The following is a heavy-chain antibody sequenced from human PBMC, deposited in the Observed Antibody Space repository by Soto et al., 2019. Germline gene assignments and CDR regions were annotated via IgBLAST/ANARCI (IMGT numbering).Heavy chain of an antibody. CDR3: AIDSPFFETLNFPRGYYDSSALDPDAFDI. Sequence: PGGSLRLSCAASGFTFSSYSMNWVRQAPGKGMEWVSSISSSSSYIYYADSVKGRFTISRDNAKNSLYLQMNSLRAEYTAVYYCAIDSPFFETLNFPRGYYDSSALDPDAFDIWGQGTMVTVSS. J-gene: IGHJ3*02. CDR2: ISSSSSYI. V-gene: IGHV3-21*01. D-gene: IGHD3-22*01. CDR1: GFTFSSYS.